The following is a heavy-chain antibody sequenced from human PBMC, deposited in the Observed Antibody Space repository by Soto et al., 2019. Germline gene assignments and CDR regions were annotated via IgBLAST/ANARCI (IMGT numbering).Heavy chain of an antibody. V-gene: IGHV4-39*01. CDR1: GGSISSSSHH. J-gene: IGHJ6*04. CDR3: AGHKDCSGGSCNAGSYYSGLGV. Sequence: PSETLSLTCTVSGGSISSSSHHWGWIRQHPGKGLQGIRSNYHSGATYYNPPLKGRLTISVDTSKNQFSLRLTSATAADTDLYYCAGHKDCSGGSCNAGSYYSGLGVWGKETRVT. D-gene: IGHD2-15*01. CDR2: NYHSGAT.